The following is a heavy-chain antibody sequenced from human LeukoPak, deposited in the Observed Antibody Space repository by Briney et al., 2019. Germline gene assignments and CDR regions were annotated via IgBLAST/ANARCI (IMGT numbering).Heavy chain of an antibody. CDR2: VSFDGLVT. CDR3: ASTWGYCSGGSCYRHTDY. D-gene: IGHD2-15*01. J-gene: IGHJ4*02. CDR1: TFTFSSYG. Sequence: GGSLRLSCAASTFTFSSYGMHWVRQAPGKGLEWVAVVSFDGLVTYYADSVKGRFTISRDNSKNTLYLQMNSLRAEDTAVYYCASTWGYCSGGSCYRHTDYWGQGTLVTVSS. V-gene: IGHV3-33*05.